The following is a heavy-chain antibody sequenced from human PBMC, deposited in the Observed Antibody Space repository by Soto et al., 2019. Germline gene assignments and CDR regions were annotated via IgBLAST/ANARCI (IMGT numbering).Heavy chain of an antibody. CDR3: AKGGGTTIYGVITPTDH. CDR2: ISYDGSTI. Sequence: QVQLVESGGGVVQPGRSLRLSCAASGFSFSGYAMHWVRQAPGKGLEWVTFISYDGSTIYYADSVKGRFTVSRDNSKDTLSLQMNSLRAEDTAVYYCAKGGGTTIYGVITPTDHWGQGTLVTVSS. V-gene: IGHV3-30*18. J-gene: IGHJ4*02. CDR1: GFSFSGYA. D-gene: IGHD3-3*01.